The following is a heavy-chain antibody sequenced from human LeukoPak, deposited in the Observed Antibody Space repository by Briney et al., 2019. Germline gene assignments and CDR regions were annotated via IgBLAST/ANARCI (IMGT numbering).Heavy chain of an antibody. V-gene: IGHV3-21*01. CDR3: ASLGDVDTAMATPPNWFDP. D-gene: IGHD5-18*01. CDR1: GFTFSSYS. Sequence: SGGSLRLSCAASGFTFSSYSMNWVRQAPGKGLEWVSSISSSSSYICYADSVKGRFTISRDNAKNSLYLQMNSLRAEDTAVYYCASLGDVDTAMATPPNWFDPWGQGTLVTVSS. J-gene: IGHJ5*02. CDR2: ISSSSSYI.